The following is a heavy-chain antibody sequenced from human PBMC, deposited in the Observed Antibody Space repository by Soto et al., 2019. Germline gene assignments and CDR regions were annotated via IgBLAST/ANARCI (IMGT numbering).Heavy chain of an antibody. V-gene: IGHV1-8*02. CDR3: ARGIKYGAYSRWFDP. J-gene: IGHJ5*02. Sequence: GASVKVSCKASGYTFTSYGISWVRQAPGQGLEWMGWMNPNSGKTAYVQKFQGRVTMTWDTSITTAYMELSSLQSEDTAVYFCARGIKYGAYSRWFDPWGQGTLVTVSS. CDR2: MNPNSGKT. CDR1: GYTFTSYG. D-gene: IGHD4-17*01.